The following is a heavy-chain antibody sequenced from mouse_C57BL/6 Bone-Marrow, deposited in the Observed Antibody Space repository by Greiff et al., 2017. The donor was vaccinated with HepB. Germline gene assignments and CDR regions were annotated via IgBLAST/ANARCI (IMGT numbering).Heavy chain of an antibody. Sequence: EVQLQQSGAELVRPGASVKLSCTASGFNIKDDYMHWVKQRPEQGLEWIGWIDPENGDTEYASKFQGKATITADTSSNTAYLQLSSLTSEDTAVYYCTTYGYYTFAYWGQGTLVTVSA. CDR2: IDPENGDT. V-gene: IGHV14-4*01. J-gene: IGHJ3*01. CDR1: GFNIKDDY. D-gene: IGHD2-3*01. CDR3: TTYGYYTFAY.